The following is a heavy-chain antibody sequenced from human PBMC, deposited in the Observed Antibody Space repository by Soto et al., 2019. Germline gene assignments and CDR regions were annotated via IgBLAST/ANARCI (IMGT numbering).Heavy chain of an antibody. V-gene: IGHV3-23*01. J-gene: IGHJ4*02. CDR3: AKDSAHYYDSSGYNYFDY. D-gene: IGHD3-22*01. CDR1: GFTFSSYA. CDR2: ISGSGGST. Sequence: PGGSLRLSCAASGFTFSSYAMSWVRQAPGKGLEWVSAISGSGGSTYYADSVKGRFTISRDNSKNTLYLQMNSLRAEDTAVYYCAKDSAHYYDSSGYNYFDYWGQGTLVTVSS.